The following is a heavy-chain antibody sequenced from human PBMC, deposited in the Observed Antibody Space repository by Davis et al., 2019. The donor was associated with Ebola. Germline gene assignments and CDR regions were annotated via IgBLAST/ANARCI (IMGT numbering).Heavy chain of an antibody. J-gene: IGHJ4*02. CDR1: GFTFSSYA. CDR3: ARAAGEWELLYFDY. V-gene: IGHV4-59*12. Sequence: ESLKISCAASGFTFSSYAMSWIRQPPGKGLEWIGYIYYSGSTNYNPSLKSRVTISVDTSKNQFSLKLSSVTAADTAVYYCARAAGEWELLYFDYWGQGTLVTVSS. CDR2: IYYSGST. D-gene: IGHD1-26*01.